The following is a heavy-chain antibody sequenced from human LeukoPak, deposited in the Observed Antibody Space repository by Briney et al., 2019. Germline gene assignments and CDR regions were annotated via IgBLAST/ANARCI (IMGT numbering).Heavy chain of an antibody. CDR2: INHGGNT. D-gene: IGHD4-17*01. CDR1: GGSSGSYY. Sequence: SETLSLTCAVYGGSSGSYYWSWIRQPPGKGLEWIGEINHGGNTNYNPSLKSRVPISLDTSKNQFSLRLSSVPAADTALYYCAPIFGDYSDFDSWGQGTLVTVSS. CDR3: APIFGDYSDFDS. J-gene: IGHJ4*01. V-gene: IGHV4-34*01.